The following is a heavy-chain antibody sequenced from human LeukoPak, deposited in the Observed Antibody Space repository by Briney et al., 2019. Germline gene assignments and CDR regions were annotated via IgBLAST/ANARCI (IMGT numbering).Heavy chain of an antibody. CDR1: GGSISSHY. D-gene: IGHD3-10*01. Sequence: SETLSLTCTVSGGSISSHYWTWIRQPPGKGLEWIGYIYYSGSTNYKPSLKSRLTISVDTSKNQFSLKLSSVTAADPAVYYCARGGSYGSGSYINWHYYYSYYMDVWLKGTTVSVSS. CDR3: ARGGSYGSGSYINWHYYYSYYMDV. J-gene: IGHJ6*03. CDR2: IYYSGST. V-gene: IGHV4-59*11.